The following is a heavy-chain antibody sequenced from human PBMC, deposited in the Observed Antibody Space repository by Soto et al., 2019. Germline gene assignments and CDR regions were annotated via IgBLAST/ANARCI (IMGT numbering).Heavy chain of an antibody. V-gene: IGHV4-59*01. CDR1: GGSISSYY. CDR2: IYYSGST. Sequence: SETLSLTCTVSGGSISSYYWSWIRQPPGKGLEWIGYIYYSGSTNYNPSLKSRVTISVDTSKNQFSLKLSSVTAADTAVYYCARAAYNWFDPWGQGTLVTVSS. CDR3: ARAAYNWFDP. J-gene: IGHJ5*02.